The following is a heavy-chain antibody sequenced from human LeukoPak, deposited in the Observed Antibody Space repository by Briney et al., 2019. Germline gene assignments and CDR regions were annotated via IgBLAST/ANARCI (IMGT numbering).Heavy chain of an antibody. CDR1: GDTFTASY. CDR3: ARAAGLWSEADF. V-gene: IGHV1-2*02. Sequence: ASVTVSCKASGDTFTASYMHWVRQAPGQGLEWMGWMNNKYGGANYAQKLKGRVTMTRDMSTTTVYMELNNLMSDDTAVYYRARAAGLWSEADFWGQGTLVTVSS. D-gene: IGHD5-18*01. J-gene: IGHJ4*02. CDR2: MNNKYGGA.